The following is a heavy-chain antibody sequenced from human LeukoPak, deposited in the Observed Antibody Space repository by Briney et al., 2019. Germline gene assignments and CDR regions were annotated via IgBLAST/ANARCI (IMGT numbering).Heavy chain of an antibody. CDR2: IKSKTDGGTT. D-gene: IGHD5-18*01. V-gene: IGHV3-15*01. J-gene: IGHJ4*02. CDR3: TTVGKIQLWLLGAAC. Sequence: GGSLRLSCAASGFTFSNAWMSWVRQAPGKGLEWVGCIKSKTDGGTTDYAAPVKGRFTISRDDSKNTLYLQMNSLKTEDTAVYYCTTVGKIQLWLLGAACWGQGTLVTVSS. CDR1: GFTFSNAW.